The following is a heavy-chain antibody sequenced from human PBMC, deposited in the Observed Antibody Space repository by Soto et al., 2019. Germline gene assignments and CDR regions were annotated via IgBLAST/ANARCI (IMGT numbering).Heavy chain of an antibody. CDR3: AKDRRWPPPFEY. V-gene: IGHV3-30*18. Sequence: GSLRLSCAASGFTFSSYDIHWVRQAPGKGMEWVAVMSYDGSSNYADSVKGRFTISRDNSKNTLYLQMNSLRVEDTAVYYCAKDRRWPPPFEYWGQGTLVTVSS. CDR2: MSYDGSSN. CDR1: GFTFSSYD. J-gene: IGHJ4*02. D-gene: IGHD2-15*01.